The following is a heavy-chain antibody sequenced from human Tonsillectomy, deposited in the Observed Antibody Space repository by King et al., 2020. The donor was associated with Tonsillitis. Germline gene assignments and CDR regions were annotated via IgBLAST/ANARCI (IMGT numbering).Heavy chain of an antibody. Sequence: VQLVESGGGLVQPGGSLRLSCEGSGFDFTSYTLSWVRHTPRKGLEWVSGISSSGSTTYYADSVRGRFTISRDNSKNTLYLQMNSLRAEDTAVYYCAKLDYDILTGYVSWGQGTLVTVSS. CDR2: ISSSGSTT. D-gene: IGHD3-9*01. J-gene: IGHJ5*02. CDR3: AKLDYDILTGYVS. V-gene: IGHV3-23*04. CDR1: GFDFTSYT.